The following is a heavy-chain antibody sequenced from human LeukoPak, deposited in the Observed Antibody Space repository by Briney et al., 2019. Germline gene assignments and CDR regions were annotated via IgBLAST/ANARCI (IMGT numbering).Heavy chain of an antibody. CDR3: ARSNWYSFDY. D-gene: IGHD1-7*01. CDR1: GDSVSSNSVG. J-gene: IGHJ4*02. Sequence: RSQTLSLTCDLSGDSVSSNSVGWHWIRQSPSRGLEWLGKTYYRSKWYADYALSVKSRITINPDTSKNQFSLHLNSVTPEDTAVYYCARSNWYSFDYWGQGTLVTVSS. CDR2: TYYRSKWYA. V-gene: IGHV6-1*01.